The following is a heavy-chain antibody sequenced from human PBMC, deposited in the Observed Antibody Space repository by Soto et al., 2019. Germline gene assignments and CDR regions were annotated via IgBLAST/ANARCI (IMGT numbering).Heavy chain of an antibody. CDR2: ISAYNGNT. D-gene: IGHD3-22*01. J-gene: IGHJ4*02. Sequence: GAPVKGSCKASGYTFTSYGISWVRQAPGQGLEWMGWISAYNGNTNYAQKLQGGVTMTTDTSTSTAYMELRSLRSDDTAVYYCARDLLYYYDSSGYWIDYWGQGTLVTVSS. CDR3: ARDLLYYYDSSGYWIDY. V-gene: IGHV1-18*04. CDR1: GYTFTSYG.